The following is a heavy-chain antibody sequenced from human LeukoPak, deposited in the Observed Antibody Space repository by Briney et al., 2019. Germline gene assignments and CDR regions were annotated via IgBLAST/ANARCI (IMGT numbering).Heavy chain of an antibody. Sequence: SETLSLTCAVYGVSFSGYYWTRIRQPPGKGLEWIGEINHSGSTNYNPSLKSRVTISVDTSKNQFSLKLSYVTAADPAVYYCAKILGELSRLAFDIWGQGTMVTVSS. V-gene: IGHV4-34*01. CDR2: INHSGST. D-gene: IGHD3-10*01. J-gene: IGHJ3*02. CDR3: AKILGELSRLAFDI. CDR1: GVSFSGYY.